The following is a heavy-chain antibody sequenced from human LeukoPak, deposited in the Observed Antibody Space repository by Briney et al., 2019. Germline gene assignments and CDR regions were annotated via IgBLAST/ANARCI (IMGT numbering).Heavy chain of an antibody. V-gene: IGHV4-34*01. Sequence: PSETLSLTCAVYGRSFSGYYWSWIRQPPGKGLEWIGEINHSGSTNYNPSLKSRVTISVDTSKNQFSLKLSSVTAADTAVYYCARTSAYYYDSSGYYWGYYFDYWGQGTLVTVSS. J-gene: IGHJ4*02. CDR3: ARTSAYYYDSSGYYWGYYFDY. CDR2: INHSGST. CDR1: GRSFSGYY. D-gene: IGHD3-22*01.